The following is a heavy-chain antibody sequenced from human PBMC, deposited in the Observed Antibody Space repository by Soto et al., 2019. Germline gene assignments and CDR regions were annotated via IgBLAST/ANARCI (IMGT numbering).Heavy chain of an antibody. CDR3: ATSIAARREGLASYYYMDV. CDR2: INPSGGST. V-gene: IGHV1-46*01. J-gene: IGHJ6*03. D-gene: IGHD6-6*01. CDR1: GYTFTSYF. Sequence: QVQLVQSGAEVKKPGASVKVSCKASGYTFTSYFMHWVRQAPGQGLEWMGIINPSGGSTSYAQKFQGRVTMTRDTSTSTVYMELSSLRSEDTAVYYCATSIAARREGLASYYYMDVWGKGTTVTVSS.